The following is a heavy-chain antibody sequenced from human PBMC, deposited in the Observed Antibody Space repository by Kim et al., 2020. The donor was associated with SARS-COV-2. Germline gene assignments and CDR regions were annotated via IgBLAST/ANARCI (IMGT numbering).Heavy chain of an antibody. V-gene: IGHV3-7*01. J-gene: IGHJ4*02. D-gene: IGHD1-26*01. CDR2: SEK. CDR3: ARDRELRTL. Sequence: SEKYSVNSVKGRITISRDNAEKSLYLQMNSLRAEDTAVYYCARDRELRTLWGQGTLVTVSS.